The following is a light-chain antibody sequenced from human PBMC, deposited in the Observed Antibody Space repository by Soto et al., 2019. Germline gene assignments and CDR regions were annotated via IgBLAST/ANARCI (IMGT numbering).Light chain of an antibody. CDR1: SSDVGAYIQ. J-gene: IGLJ1*01. Sequence: HSALTQPASVSGSPGQSITISCTGTSSDVGAYIQVSWYQQHPGKAPKVMIYDVSSRTSGVSNRFSGSKSGNTAFLTISGLQAEDEADYYCSSYTRSSTRVFGTGTKVTVL. CDR2: DVS. V-gene: IGLV2-14*03. CDR3: SSYTRSSTRV.